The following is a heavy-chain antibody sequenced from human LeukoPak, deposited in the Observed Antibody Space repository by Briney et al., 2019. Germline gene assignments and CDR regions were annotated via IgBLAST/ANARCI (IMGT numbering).Heavy chain of an antibody. D-gene: IGHD3-9*01. CDR3: AKPMTGNYFDY. CDR1: GFTVSSNY. Sequence: GGSLRLSCAASGFTVSSNYMSWVRQAPGKGLEWVSVIYSGGSTYYADSVKGRFTISRDNSKNTLYLQMNSLRAEDTAVYYCAKPMTGNYFDYWGQGTLVTVSS. J-gene: IGHJ4*02. CDR2: IYSGGST. V-gene: IGHV3-66*04.